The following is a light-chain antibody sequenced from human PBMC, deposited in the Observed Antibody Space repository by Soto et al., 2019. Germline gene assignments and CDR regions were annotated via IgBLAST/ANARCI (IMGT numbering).Light chain of an antibody. J-gene: IGKJ5*01. CDR3: HSRA. CDR2: DAS. CDR1: QSISSL. V-gene: IGKV1-5*01. Sequence: DIQMTQSPSTLCASVGERVTITCRASQSISSLLARYHQKPGKAPKVLIYDASSLESGVPTGFSGSGSETEFTLTISRLQPDDFATYYCHSRALGQGTRLEI.